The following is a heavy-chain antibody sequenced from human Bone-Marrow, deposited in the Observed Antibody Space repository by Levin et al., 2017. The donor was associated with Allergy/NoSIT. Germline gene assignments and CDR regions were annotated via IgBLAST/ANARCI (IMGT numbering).Heavy chain of an antibody. CDR1: GFSFTNYG. CDR3: AKGAAGAADY. D-gene: IGHD6-13*01. CDR2: ISSDGSRK. V-gene: IGHV3-30*18. J-gene: IGHJ4*02. Sequence: PGESLKISCAASGFSFTNYGMHWVRQAPGKGLEWLTVISSDGSRKSYTDSVKGRFTISRDNSKSMVYLQMNSLRTGDTAVYFCAKGAAGAADYWGQGTLVTVSS.